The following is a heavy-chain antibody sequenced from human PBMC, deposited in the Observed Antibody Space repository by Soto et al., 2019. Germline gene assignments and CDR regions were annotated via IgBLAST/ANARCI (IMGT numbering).Heavy chain of an antibody. D-gene: IGHD2-2*01. V-gene: IGHV4-31*02. CDR3: ARGRNIVLESSTGGFDF. J-gene: IGHJ4*02. CDR2: ISNSGRT. Sequence: QVQLQESGPGLVKPSQTLSLTCSVSGGSISSDGYYWSWVRQHPGKGLEWIGYISNSGRTYFHPSLMSRLTISLDTSKNKFSLKLSSVPAADTAVYYCARGRNIVLESSTGGFDFWGQGTLVNVSS. CDR1: GGSISSDGYY.